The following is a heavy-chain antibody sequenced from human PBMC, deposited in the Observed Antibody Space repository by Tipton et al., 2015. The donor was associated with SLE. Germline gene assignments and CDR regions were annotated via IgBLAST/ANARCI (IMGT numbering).Heavy chain of an antibody. V-gene: IGHV3-30*02. Sequence: GSLRLSCAASGFTFSDYGMHWVRQAPGKGLEWVAFIRFDGNNEYYADSVKGRFTISRDNSEKMLYLQMSRLRAEDTAVYFCAKDHEGYFGSGSCPDYWGQGTLVTVSS. CDR2: IRFDGNNE. CDR3: AKDHEGYFGSGSCPDY. J-gene: IGHJ4*02. CDR1: GFTFSDYG. D-gene: IGHD3-10*01.